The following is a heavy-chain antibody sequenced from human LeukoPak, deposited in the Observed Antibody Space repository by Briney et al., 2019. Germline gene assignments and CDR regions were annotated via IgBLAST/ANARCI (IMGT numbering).Heavy chain of an antibody. D-gene: IGHD3-9*01. Sequence: GGSLRLSCAASGFTFSSYGMSWVRQAPGKGLEWVSAISGSGGSTYYADSVKGRFTISRDNSKNTLYLQMNSLRAEDTAVYYCAKDISLLEYYDILTGFDYWGQGTLVTVSS. CDR3: AKDISLLEYYDILTGFDY. CDR2: ISGSGGST. J-gene: IGHJ4*02. CDR1: GFTFSSYG. V-gene: IGHV3-23*01.